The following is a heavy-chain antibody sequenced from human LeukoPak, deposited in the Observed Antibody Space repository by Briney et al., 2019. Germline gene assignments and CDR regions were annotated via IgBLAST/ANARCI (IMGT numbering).Heavy chain of an antibody. J-gene: IGHJ4*02. V-gene: IGHV6-1*01. Sequence: SQTPSLTCAISGDSVSSSTATWNWIRLSPSRGLEWLGRTFYRSKWYNDYAISVSSRIIVNPDTSMNQFSLQLNSVTPEDTAVYYCAREGWNSKYFDYWGQGTLVTVSS. CDR3: AREGWNSKYFDY. CDR2: TFYRSKWYN. CDR1: GDSVSSSTAT. D-gene: IGHD1-7*01.